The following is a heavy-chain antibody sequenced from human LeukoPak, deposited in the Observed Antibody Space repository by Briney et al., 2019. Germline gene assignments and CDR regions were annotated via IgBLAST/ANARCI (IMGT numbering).Heavy chain of an antibody. CDR3: AKPRNYYDSEYCFDY. V-gene: IGHV3-33*06. Sequence: GRSLRLSCAASGFTFSSYGMHWVRQAPGKGLEWVAVIWYDGSNKYYADSVKGRFTISRDNSKNTLYLQMSSLRAEDTAVYYCAKPRNYYDSEYCFDYWGQGTLVTVSS. J-gene: IGHJ4*02. D-gene: IGHD3-22*01. CDR2: IWYDGSNK. CDR1: GFTFSSYG.